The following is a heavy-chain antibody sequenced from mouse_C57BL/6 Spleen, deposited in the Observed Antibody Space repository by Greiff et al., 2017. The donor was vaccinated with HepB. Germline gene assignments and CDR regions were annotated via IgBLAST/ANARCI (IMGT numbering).Heavy chain of an antibody. CDR1: GYAFSSSW. CDR3: APYYGYDVGAMDY. D-gene: IGHD2-2*01. CDR2: IYPGDGDT. J-gene: IGHJ4*01. V-gene: IGHV1-82*01. Sequence: VQLQQSGPELVKPGASVKISCKASGYAFSSSWMNWVKQRPGKGLEWIGRIYPGDGDTNYNGKFKGKATLTADKSSSTAYMQLSSLTSEYSAVYFCAPYYGYDVGAMDYWGQGTSVTVSS.